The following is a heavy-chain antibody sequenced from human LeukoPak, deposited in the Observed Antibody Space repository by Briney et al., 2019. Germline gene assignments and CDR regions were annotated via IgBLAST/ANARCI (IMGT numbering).Heavy chain of an antibody. J-gene: IGHJ4*02. V-gene: IGHV1-2*06. CDR2: INPNSGGT. D-gene: IGHD4-23*01. Sequence: ASVRVSCKASGYTFTGYYMHWVRQAPGQGLEWMGRINPNSGGTDYAQKFQGRVTMTRDTSISTAYMELSRLRSDDTAVYYCARGLGTYGGNFLWGQGTLVTVSS. CDR3: ARGLGTYGGNFL. CDR1: GYTFTGYY.